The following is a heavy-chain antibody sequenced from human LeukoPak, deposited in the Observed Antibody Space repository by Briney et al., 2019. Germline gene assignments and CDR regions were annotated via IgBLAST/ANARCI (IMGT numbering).Heavy chain of an antibody. CDR1: GFTSSSYW. CDR2: IKQEGGDN. CDR3: ARVDKWFGELFGYYYYYMDV. J-gene: IGHJ6*03. Sequence: GGSLRLSCAASGFTSSSYWISWGRQAPGKGLGWVANIKQEGGDNYYVGSVKGRFTISRDNAMNSLYMQMNSLRAEDTAVYYCARVDKWFGELFGYYYYYMDVWGKGTTVTVSS. D-gene: IGHD3-10*01. V-gene: IGHV3-7*01.